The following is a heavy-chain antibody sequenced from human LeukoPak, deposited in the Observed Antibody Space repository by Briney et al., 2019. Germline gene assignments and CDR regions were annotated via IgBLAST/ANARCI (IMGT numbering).Heavy chain of an antibody. CDR3: AKDTDSSGYPNWFDP. J-gene: IGHJ5*02. V-gene: IGHV3-23*01. Sequence: GGSLRLSCAASGFTFSSYAMSWARQAPGKGLEWVSAISGSGGSTYYADSVKGRFTISRDNSKNTLYLQMNSLRAEDTAVYYCAKDTDSSGYPNWFDPWGQGTLVTVSS. CDR1: GFTFSSYA. D-gene: IGHD3-22*01. CDR2: ISGSGGST.